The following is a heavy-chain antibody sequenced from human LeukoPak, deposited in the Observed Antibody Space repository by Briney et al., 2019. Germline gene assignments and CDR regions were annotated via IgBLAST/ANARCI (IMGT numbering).Heavy chain of an antibody. J-gene: IGHJ3*02. D-gene: IGHD2-15*01. Sequence: ASVKVSCKASGYTFTSYGISWVRQAPGQGLEWMGWISAYNGNTNYAQKLQGRVTMTTDTSTSTAYMELRSLRSDDKDVYYCARDPRPIVVVVAATPHAFDIWGQGTMVTVSS. CDR2: ISAYNGNT. CDR1: GYTFTSYG. CDR3: ARDPRPIVVVVAATPHAFDI. V-gene: IGHV1-18*01.